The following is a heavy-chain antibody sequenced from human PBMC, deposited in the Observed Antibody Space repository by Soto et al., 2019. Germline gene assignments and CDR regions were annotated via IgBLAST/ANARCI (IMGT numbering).Heavy chain of an antibody. CDR2: ISSNGVGT. J-gene: IGHJ6*03. V-gene: IGHV3-64*01. CDR1: GFTLSGYA. Sequence: EVQLAESGGGLAQPGGSLRLSCAAAGFTLSGYAMDWVRQAPGKGLEYVSGISSNGVGTYYANSVQGRFTISRDNSKNTVYLQMGTLIPEDMAVYYCARRPRPDFYYRDVGGKGTTVTVSS. CDR3: ARRPRPDFYYRDV. D-gene: IGHD6-6*01.